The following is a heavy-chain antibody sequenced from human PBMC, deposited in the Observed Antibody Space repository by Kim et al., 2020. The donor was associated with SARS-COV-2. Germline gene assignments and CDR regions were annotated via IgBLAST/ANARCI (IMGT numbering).Heavy chain of an antibody. V-gene: IGHV1-3*01. J-gene: IGHJ4*02. CDR2: NGNT. Sequence: NGNTKYSQKFQGRVTFPSDTSANTAYLDLSSLTSEDTAVYYCARTGSLDYWGQGTVVTVSS. CDR3: ARTGSLDY.